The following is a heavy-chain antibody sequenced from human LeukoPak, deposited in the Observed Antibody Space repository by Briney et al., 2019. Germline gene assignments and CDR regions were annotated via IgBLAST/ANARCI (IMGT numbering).Heavy chain of an antibody. D-gene: IGHD5-24*01. Sequence: SETLSLTCTVSGGSISSGGYYWSWIRQHPGKGLEWIGYIYYSGSTYYNPSLKSRVTISVDTSKNQFSLKLSSVTAADTAVYYCARAPREFDGWFDPWGQGTLVTVSS. V-gene: IGHV4-31*03. J-gene: IGHJ5*02. CDR1: GGSISSGGYY. CDR2: IYYSGST. CDR3: ARAPREFDGWFDP.